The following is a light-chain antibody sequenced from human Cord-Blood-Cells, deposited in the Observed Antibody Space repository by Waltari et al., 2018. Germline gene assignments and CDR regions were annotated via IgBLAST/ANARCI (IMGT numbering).Light chain of an antibody. Sequence: DIQMTQSPSTVSASVGDRVTITCRASQSISSWLAWYQQKPGKAPKLLIYKASRLEIGVPSRFSGSGSGTEFTLTISSLQPDDFATYYCQQYNSYSFTFGPGTKVDIK. J-gene: IGKJ3*01. CDR3: QQYNSYSFT. V-gene: IGKV1-5*03. CDR1: QSISSW. CDR2: KAS.